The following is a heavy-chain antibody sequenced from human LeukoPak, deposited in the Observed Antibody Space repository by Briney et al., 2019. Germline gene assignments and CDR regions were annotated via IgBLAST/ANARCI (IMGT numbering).Heavy chain of an antibody. CDR3: AKDRVVVTAIPTDY. CDR1: GFTFSSYD. CDR2: ISGSGGST. Sequence: PGGSLRLSCAASGFTFSSYDMHWVRQAPGKGLEWVSAISGSGGSTYYADSVKGRFTISRDNSKNTLYLQMNSLRAEDTAVYYCAKDRVVVTAIPTDYWGQGTLVTVSS. D-gene: IGHD2-21*02. V-gene: IGHV3-23*01. J-gene: IGHJ4*02.